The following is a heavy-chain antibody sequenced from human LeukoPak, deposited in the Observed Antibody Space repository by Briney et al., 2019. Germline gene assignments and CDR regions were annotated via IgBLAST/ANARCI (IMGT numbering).Heavy chain of an antibody. V-gene: IGHV3-7*01. CDR2: TDKEGTGT. J-gene: IGHJ4*02. D-gene: IGHD6-19*01. Sequence: GGSLRLSCAASGFNFNYYNMAWVRQAPGKGLEWLATTDKEGTGTEHADSVRGRFTISRDNAKNSLYLQMNSLRVEDTAVYYCARDSSGWSHGGYYFDSWGQGTLVTVSS. CDR3: ARDSSGWSHGGYYFDS. CDR1: GFNFNYYN.